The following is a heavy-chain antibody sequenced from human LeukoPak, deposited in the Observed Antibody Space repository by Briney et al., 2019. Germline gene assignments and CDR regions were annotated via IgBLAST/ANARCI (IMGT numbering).Heavy chain of an antibody. D-gene: IGHD1-26*01. CDR3: AREVSGSYYGDNWFDP. Sequence: GSLRLSCAASGFTFSSYAMSWVRQAPGKGLEWVSSIGGSGGSTYYADSVKGRFTVSRDNSKNTLYLQMNSLRAEDTAVYYCAREVSGSYYGDNWFDPWGQGTLVTVSS. CDR1: GFTFSSYA. J-gene: IGHJ5*02. CDR2: IGGSGGST. V-gene: IGHV3-23*01.